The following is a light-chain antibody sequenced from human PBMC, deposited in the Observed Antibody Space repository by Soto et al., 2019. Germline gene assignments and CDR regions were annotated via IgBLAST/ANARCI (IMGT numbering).Light chain of an antibody. V-gene: IGKV3-11*01. CDR1: QSVTKY. CDR2: DAS. Sequence: EIVLTQSPATLSLSPRERATLSCRASQSVTKYLSWYQQKFGQAPRLLIYDASNRATGIPARFSGSGSGTDFTLTISSLEPEDFAVYYCQQRTIWPLTFGGGTKVDIK. J-gene: IGKJ4*01. CDR3: QQRTIWPLT.